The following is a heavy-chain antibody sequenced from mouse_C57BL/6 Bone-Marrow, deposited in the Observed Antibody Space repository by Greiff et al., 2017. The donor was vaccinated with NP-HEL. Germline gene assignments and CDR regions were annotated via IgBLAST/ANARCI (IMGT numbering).Heavy chain of an antibody. CDR2: ISGGGGNT. CDR3: ARRDYYGGMDY. CDR1: GFTFSSYT. J-gene: IGHJ4*01. Sequence: EVQRVESGGGLVKPGGSLKLSCAASGFTFSSYTMSWVRQTPEKRLEWVATISGGGGNTYYPDSVKGRFTISRDNAKNTLYLQMSSLRSEDTALYYCARRDYYGGMDYWGQGTSVTVSS. D-gene: IGHD1-1*01. V-gene: IGHV5-9*01.